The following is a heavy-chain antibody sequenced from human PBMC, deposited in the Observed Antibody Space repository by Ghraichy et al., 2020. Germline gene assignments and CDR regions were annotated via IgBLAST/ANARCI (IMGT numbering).Heavy chain of an antibody. J-gene: IGHJ4*02. D-gene: IGHD1-26*01. CDR2: VSGSGGYT. CDR3: AKDRFSGTYPYHFAY. CDR1: GFTFNNYA. Sequence: GGSLRLSCAASGFTFNNYAMSWVRQAPGKGLEWVSAVSGSGGYTYYADSVQGRFSISRDNSENTVFLQMNSLRAEDTAIYYCAKDRFSGTYPYHFAYWGQGMLVTVSS. V-gene: IGHV3-23*01.